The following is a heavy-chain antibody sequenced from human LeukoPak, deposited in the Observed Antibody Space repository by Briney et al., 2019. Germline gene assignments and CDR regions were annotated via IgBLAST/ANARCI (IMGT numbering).Heavy chain of an antibody. CDR1: RFTFEDYG. CDR2: ISGDGYST. V-gene: IGHV3-43*02. CDR3: AKDDTALGP. Sequence: GGSLRLSCATSRFTFEDYGMHWVRQAPGKGLEWVSYISGDGYSTYYADSVKGRFTTSRDNSQNSLYLQMNSLRTEDTAFYYCAKDDTALGPWGQGTLVTVSS. J-gene: IGHJ5*02.